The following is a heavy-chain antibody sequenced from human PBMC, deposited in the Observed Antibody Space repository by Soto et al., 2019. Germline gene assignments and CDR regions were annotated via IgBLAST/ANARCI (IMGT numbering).Heavy chain of an antibody. D-gene: IGHD3-3*01. CDR3: ARVDFFFQAEDGIRDTVPVSAFLLNRSSDL. Sequence: KGLEWVSAIVTAGDTYYPGSVKGRFTITRENAKKSLYLQMNSLRAEDTAVYYCARVDFFFQAEDGIRDTVPVSAFLLNRSSDL. J-gene: IGHJ2*01. V-gene: IGHV3-13*01. CDR2: IVTAGDT.